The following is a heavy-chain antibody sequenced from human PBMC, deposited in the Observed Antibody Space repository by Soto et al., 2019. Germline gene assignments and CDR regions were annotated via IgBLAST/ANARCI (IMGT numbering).Heavy chain of an antibody. V-gene: IGHV3-30*03. Sequence: VQLAESGGGVVQPGRSLRLSCVASGFSFSSYGMSWVRQAPGKGLEWVAVISNDGNYEFYANSVKGCFTISRYNSKSTLHLKMTRLKLEDTPLYLRLRGRRESWLHPICYMFNSWGQGSLVTVS. J-gene: IGHJ4*02. CDR1: GFSFSSYG. CDR2: ISNDGNYE. CDR3: LRGRRESWLHPICYMFNS. D-gene: IGHD2-2*01.